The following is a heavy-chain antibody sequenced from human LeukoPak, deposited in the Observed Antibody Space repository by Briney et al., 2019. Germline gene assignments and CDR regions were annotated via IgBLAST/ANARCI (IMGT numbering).Heavy chain of an antibody. D-gene: IGHD3-22*01. Sequence: SVKVSCKASGGSFSSYAISWVRQAPGQGLEWMGGIIPIFGTANYAQKFQGRVTITTDESTSTAYMELSSLRSEDTAVYYCARGTYYYDSSGYYTNWFDPWGQGTLVTVSS. CDR1: GGSFSSYA. V-gene: IGHV1-69*05. J-gene: IGHJ5*02. CDR2: IIPIFGTA. CDR3: ARGTYYYDSSGYYTNWFDP.